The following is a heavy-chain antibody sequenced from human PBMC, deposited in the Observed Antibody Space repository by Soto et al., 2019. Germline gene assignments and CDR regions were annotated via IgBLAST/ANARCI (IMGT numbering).Heavy chain of an antibody. D-gene: IGHD3-22*01. J-gene: IGHJ4*02. Sequence: GGSLRLSCAASGFTFSSYGMHWVRQAPGKGLEWVAVISYDGSNKYYADSVKGRFTISRDNSKNTLYLQMDSLRAEDTAVYYCAKVRITMIVVVIANLDYWGQGTLVTVS. CDR3: AKVRITMIVVVIANLDY. CDR1: GFTFSSYG. CDR2: ISYDGSNK. V-gene: IGHV3-30*18.